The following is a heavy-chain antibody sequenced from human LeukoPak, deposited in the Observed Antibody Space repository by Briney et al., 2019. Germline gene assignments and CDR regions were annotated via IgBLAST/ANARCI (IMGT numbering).Heavy chain of an antibody. V-gene: IGHV3-7*04. D-gene: IGHD2-15*01. CDR3: ARDSGYCSGGSCFPPDY. CDR1: GFTFSSYA. Sequence: GGSLRLSCAASGFTFSSYAMSWVRQAPGKGLEWVADIKQDGSEKHYVDSVKGRFTISRDNAQNSLYLQMNSLRAEDTAVYYCARDSGYCSGGSCFPPDYWGQGTLVTVSS. J-gene: IGHJ4*02. CDR2: IKQDGSEK.